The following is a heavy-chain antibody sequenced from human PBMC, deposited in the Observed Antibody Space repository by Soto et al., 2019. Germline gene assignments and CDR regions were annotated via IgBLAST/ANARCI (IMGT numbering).Heavy chain of an antibody. Sequence: ASVKVSCKTSGYIFTDHLIHWVRQSPGQGLQWVGWVHPDSGGTNVAQAFQDRVTMTADTSITTAYMDLARLRPDDTAIFYCARGAQGLFPVSGIYFYFDHWGQGTPVTVSS. V-gene: IGHV1-2*02. D-gene: IGHD3-22*01. CDR3: ARGAQGLFPVSGIYFYFDH. J-gene: IGHJ4*02. CDR2: VHPDSGGT. CDR1: GYIFTDHL.